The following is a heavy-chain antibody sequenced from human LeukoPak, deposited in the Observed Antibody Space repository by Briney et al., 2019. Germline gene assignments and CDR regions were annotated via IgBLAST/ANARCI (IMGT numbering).Heavy chain of an antibody. D-gene: IGHD2-2*01. Sequence: SVKVSCKASVCTFSSYAISWVRQAPGQGLEWMGGIIPIFGTANYAQKFQGRVTITADESTSTAYMELSSLRSEDTAVYYCAREAWSRPAAMDYYYYMDVWGNGTTVTISS. CDR1: VCTFSSYA. V-gene: IGHV1-69*13. CDR3: AREAWSRPAAMDYYYYMDV. J-gene: IGHJ6*03. CDR2: IIPIFGTA.